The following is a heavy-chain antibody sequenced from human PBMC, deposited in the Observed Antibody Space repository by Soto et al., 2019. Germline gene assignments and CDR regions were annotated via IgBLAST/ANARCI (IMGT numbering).Heavy chain of an antibody. V-gene: IGHV1-69*05. CDR3: VRLVGASRSWFGP. J-gene: IGHJ5*02. D-gene: IGHD1-26*01. Sequence: SVKVSCKASGGTFSSYAISWVRQAPGQGLEWMGGINPIYGTANYAQKFQGRVTMTRDTSTSTVYMELSSLTFEDTAVYYCVRLVGASRSWFGPWGQGTLVTVSS. CDR1: GGTFSSYA. CDR2: INPIYGTA.